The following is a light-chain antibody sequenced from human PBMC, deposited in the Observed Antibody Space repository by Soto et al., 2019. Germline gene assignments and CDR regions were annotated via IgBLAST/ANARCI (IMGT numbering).Light chain of an antibody. V-gene: IGKV3-20*01. CDR3: QQYGSSPPLT. J-gene: IGKJ4*01. Sequence: EFVLTQSPGTLSLSPGERATLSCRASQSVSSSFLAWYQQKPGQAPRILIYGASTRATGIPDRFSGSGSGTEFTLTISTLEHEDFAVYYCQQYGSSPPLTFGGGTKVEIK. CDR1: QSVSSSF. CDR2: GAS.